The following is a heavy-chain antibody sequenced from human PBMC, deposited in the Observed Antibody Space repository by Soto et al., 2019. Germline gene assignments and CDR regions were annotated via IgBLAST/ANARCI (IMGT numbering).Heavy chain of an antibody. J-gene: IGHJ5*02. V-gene: IGHV5-51*01. CDR2: VFLAGSDA. CDR3: ARRRGQCSDGVCCSWWLEP. CDR1: GGSLSDQC. D-gene: IGHD2-21*02. Sequence: GGSLQISCKASGGSLSDQCIGCGRHTPDKGLEWIGFVFLAGSDARYSPAFQGQVTMTADRSSTYLQWSSLKASDTGIYYCARRRGQCSDGVCCSWWLEPWGKGTRVTVFS.